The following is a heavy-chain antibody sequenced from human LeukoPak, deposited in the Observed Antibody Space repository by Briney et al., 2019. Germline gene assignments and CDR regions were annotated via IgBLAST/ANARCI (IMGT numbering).Heavy chain of an antibody. CDR2: IWYDGSNK. D-gene: IGHD2-15*01. Sequence: GGSLRLSCAASGFTFSNYGMHWVRQAPGKGLEWVAVIWYDGSNKYYADSVKGRFTISRDNSKNTLYLQMSSLRAEDTAVYYCARDRGYCSGGSCYYFDYWGQGTLVTVSS. CDR1: GFTFSNYG. CDR3: ARDRGYCSGGSCYYFDY. V-gene: IGHV3-33*01. J-gene: IGHJ4*02.